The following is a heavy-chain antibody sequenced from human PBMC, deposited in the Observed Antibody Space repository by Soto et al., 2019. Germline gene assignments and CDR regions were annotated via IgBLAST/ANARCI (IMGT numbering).Heavy chain of an antibody. CDR2: IYPSGRA. V-gene: IGHV4-4*07. J-gene: IGHJ2*01. D-gene: IGHD5-18*01. CDR3: ARDYDVNTAVDYWYFDL. Sequence: QVQLQESGPRLVTPSETLTLTCSVSGGSITNHYWGCIRQPPGKVLEFIGRIYPSGRAHYNPSLQDRVTMSVDTSKNQFSLKVNSVTAADTAIYYCARDYDVNTAVDYWYFDLWGRGTLVTVSS. CDR1: GGSITNHY.